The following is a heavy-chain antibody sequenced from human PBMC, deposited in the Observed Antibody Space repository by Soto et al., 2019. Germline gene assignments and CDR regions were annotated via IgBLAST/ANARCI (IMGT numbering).Heavy chain of an antibody. CDR2: IIPIFGTV. D-gene: IGHD6-19*01. Sequence: QVQLLQSGAEVKKPGCSVRVSCEASGGTFRTYAFSWVRQAPGQGLEWMGEIIPIFGTVNYAQKFQGRVTITADGSTTTVYMDLRSLRSEDTAVYYCAKGAVAGTPTSYYYYGMDVWGQGTTVTVSS. V-gene: IGHV1-69*12. CDR1: GGTFRTYA. CDR3: AKGAVAGTPTSYYYYGMDV. J-gene: IGHJ6*02.